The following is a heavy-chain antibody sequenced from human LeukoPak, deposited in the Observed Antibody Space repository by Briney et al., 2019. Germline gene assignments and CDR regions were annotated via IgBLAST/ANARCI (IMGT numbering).Heavy chain of an antibody. CDR1: GYTFTSYD. D-gene: IGHD2-2*01. J-gene: IGHJ6*03. CDR3: ARGMRLGSSKNYYYYYMDV. V-gene: IGHV1-8*01. Sequence: ASVKVSCKASGYTFTSYDINWVRQATGQGLEWMGWMNPNSGNTGYAQKFQGRVTMTRNTSISTAYMELSSLRSGDTAVYYCARGMRLGSSKNYYYYYMDVWGKGTTVTVSS. CDR2: MNPNSGNT.